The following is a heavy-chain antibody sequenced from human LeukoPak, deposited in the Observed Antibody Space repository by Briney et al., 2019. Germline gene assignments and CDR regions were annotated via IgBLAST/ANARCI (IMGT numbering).Heavy chain of an antibody. CDR2: IYYSGST. CDR3: ARHKGIRYGGNSEDAFDI. Sequence: SETLSLTCTVSGGSISSYYWSWIRQPPGKGLEWIGYIYYSGSTNYNPSLKSRVTISVDTSKNQFSLKLSSVTAADTAVYYCARHKGIRYGGNSEDAFDIWGQGTMVTVSS. D-gene: IGHD4-23*01. CDR1: GGSISSYY. V-gene: IGHV4-59*08. J-gene: IGHJ3*02.